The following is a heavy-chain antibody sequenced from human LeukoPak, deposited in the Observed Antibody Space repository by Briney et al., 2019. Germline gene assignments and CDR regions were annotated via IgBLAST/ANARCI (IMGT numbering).Heavy chain of an antibody. J-gene: IGHJ4*02. D-gene: IGHD6-19*01. V-gene: IGHV3-33*01. Sequence: GGPLRLSCAASGFTFSSYGMHWVRQAPGKGLEWVAVIWYDGSNKYYADSVKGRFTISRDNSKNTLYLQMNSLRAEDTAVYYCARDMSDSSGWLPFDYWGQGTLVTVSS. CDR3: ARDMSDSSGWLPFDY. CDR1: GFTFSSYG. CDR2: IWYDGSNK.